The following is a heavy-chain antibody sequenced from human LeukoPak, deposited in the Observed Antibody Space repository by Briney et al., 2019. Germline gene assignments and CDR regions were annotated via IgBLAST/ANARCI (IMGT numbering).Heavy chain of an antibody. J-gene: IGHJ3*02. Sequence: ASVKVSCKASGGTFSSYAISWVRQAPGQGLEWMGGIIPIFGTANYAQKFQGRVTITADESTSTAYMELSSLRSEDTAVYYCASSPEHLRFLEWLSRDAAFDIWGQGTMVTVSS. CDR2: IIPIFGTA. CDR3: ASSPEHLRFLEWLSRDAAFDI. V-gene: IGHV1-69*13. D-gene: IGHD3-3*01. CDR1: GGTFSSYA.